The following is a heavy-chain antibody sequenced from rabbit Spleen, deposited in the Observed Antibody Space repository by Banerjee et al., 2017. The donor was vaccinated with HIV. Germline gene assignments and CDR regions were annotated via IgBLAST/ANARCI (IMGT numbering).Heavy chain of an antibody. CDR3: ARGSAAMTLVITGFYFNL. V-gene: IGHV1S45*01. D-gene: IGHD2-1*01. CDR2: IYGGVIGST. Sequence: QQQLEESGGGLVKPGGTLTLTCKASGIDFSNYGVSWVRQAPGKGLESIACIYGGVIGSTYYATWAKGRFTISKSSSTTVTLQMTSLTAADTATYFCARGSAAMTLVITGFYFNLWGPGTLVTVS. J-gene: IGHJ4*01. CDR1: GIDFSNYG.